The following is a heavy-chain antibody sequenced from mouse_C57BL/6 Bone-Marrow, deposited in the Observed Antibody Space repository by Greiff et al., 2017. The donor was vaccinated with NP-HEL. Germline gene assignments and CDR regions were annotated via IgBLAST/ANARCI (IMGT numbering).Heavy chain of an antibody. CDR1: GYTFTSYW. D-gene: IGHD1-1*01. V-gene: IGHV1-55*01. CDR3: ARAYYYGSPLWYFDV. J-gene: IGHJ1*03. CDR2: IYPGSGST. Sequence: QVQLQQPGAELVKPGASVKMSCKASGYTFTSYWITWVKQRPGQGLEWIGDIYPGSGSTNYNEKFKSKATLTVDTSSSTAYMQLSSLTSEDSAVYYGARAYYYGSPLWYFDVWGTGTTVTVSS.